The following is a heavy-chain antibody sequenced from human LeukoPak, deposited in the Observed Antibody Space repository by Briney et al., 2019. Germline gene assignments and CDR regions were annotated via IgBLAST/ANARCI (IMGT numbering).Heavy chain of an antibody. CDR1: GFTVSSNY. Sequence: GGSLRLSCAASGFTVSSNYMSWVRQAPGKGLEWVSVIYSGGSTYYADSVKGRFTISRDKSKNTLYLQMNSLRAEDTAVYYCAKVVPTYYYDSSGQKYFQHWGQGTLVTVSS. V-gene: IGHV3-53*01. CDR3: AKVVPTYYYDSSGQKYFQH. D-gene: IGHD3-22*01. CDR2: IYSGGST. J-gene: IGHJ1*01.